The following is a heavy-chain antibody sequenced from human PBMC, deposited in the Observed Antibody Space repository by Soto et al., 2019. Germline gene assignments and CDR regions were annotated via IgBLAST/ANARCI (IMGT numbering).Heavy chain of an antibody. D-gene: IGHD4-17*01. CDR3: ARVVADYGDNESYYFDY. CDR2: INHSGST. J-gene: IGHJ4*02. CDR1: GGSFSGYY. Sequence: SDTLSLTCAVYGGSFSGYYWSWIRQPPGKGLEWIGEINHSGSTNYNPSLKSRVTISVDTSKNQFSLKLSSVTAADTAVYYCARVVADYGDNESYYFDYWGQGTLVTVSS. V-gene: IGHV4-34*01.